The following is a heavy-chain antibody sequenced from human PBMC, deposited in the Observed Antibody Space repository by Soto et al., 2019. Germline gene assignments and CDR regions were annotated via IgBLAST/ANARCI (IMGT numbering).Heavy chain of an antibody. V-gene: IGHV1-46*01. CDR2: INPSGGST. J-gene: IGHJ6*02. Sequence: GSLKCCCKSSGYTFTSYYMHWVRQAPGQGLDWMGIINPSGGSTSYSQKFQGRFTITADESTSTAYMELSSLRSEDTAVYYCAREGSLITMVRGVIFGGMDVWGQGTTVTVSS. CDR1: GYTFTSYY. CDR3: AREGSLITMVRGVIFGGMDV. D-gene: IGHD3-10*01.